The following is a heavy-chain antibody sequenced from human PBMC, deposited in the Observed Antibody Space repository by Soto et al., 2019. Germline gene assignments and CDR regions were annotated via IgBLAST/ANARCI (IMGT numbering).Heavy chain of an antibody. V-gene: IGHV1-69*01. J-gene: IGHJ6*02. Sequence: QVQLVQSGAEVKKPGSSVKVSCKASGGTFSSYAISWVRQAPGQGLEWMGGIIPIFGTANYAQKFQGRVTITADESTSTAYMELSSLRSEDTAVYYCAIDPFSRITGTTVGYYYGMDVWGQGTTVTVSS. CDR1: GGTFSSYA. D-gene: IGHD1-7*01. CDR2: IIPIFGTA. CDR3: AIDPFSRITGTTVGYYYGMDV.